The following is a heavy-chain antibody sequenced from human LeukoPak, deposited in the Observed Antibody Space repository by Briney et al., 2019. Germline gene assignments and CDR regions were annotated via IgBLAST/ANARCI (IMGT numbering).Heavy chain of an antibody. Sequence: SETLSLTCTVSGGSSSSSSYYWSWIRQPPGKGLEWIGYIYYSGSTNYNPSLKSRVTISVDTSKNQFSLKLSSVTAADTAMYYCARVSGYDWESFYDYWGQGSLVTVSS. CDR2: IYYSGST. D-gene: IGHD5-12*01. J-gene: IGHJ4*02. CDR3: ARVSGYDWESFYDY. CDR1: GGSSSSSSYY. V-gene: IGHV4-61*01.